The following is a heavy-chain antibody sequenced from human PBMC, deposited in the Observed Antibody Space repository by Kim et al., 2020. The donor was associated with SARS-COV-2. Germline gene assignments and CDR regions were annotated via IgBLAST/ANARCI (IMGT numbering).Heavy chain of an antibody. CDR3: ARINIVTIPGHLDLHNYY. D-gene: IGHD2-15*01. Sequence: SETLSLTCTVSDGSMYSYFWSWVRQSAGKRLEWIGRINIDGKSNYNRSLKSRVSMSVDLSKNQFSLKLTSVTAADTAFYFCARINIVTIPGHLDLHNYY. CDR2: INIDGKS. CDR1: DGSMYSYF. V-gene: IGHV4-4*07. J-gene: IGHJ6*01.